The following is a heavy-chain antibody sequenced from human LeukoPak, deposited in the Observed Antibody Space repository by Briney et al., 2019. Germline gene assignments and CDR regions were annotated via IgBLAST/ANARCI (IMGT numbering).Heavy chain of an antibody. CDR3: ARSYGVQVPYGMDV. Sequence: GASVKVSCKAAGYTFIGYYIHWVRQAPGQGLEWMGWINPNIGGTSYAQKFQGRVTITRDTSISTAYVELRSLRSDDTALYYCARSYGVQVPYGMDVWGQGTTVTVSS. CDR2: INPNIGGT. CDR1: GYTFIGYY. V-gene: IGHV1-2*02. J-gene: IGHJ6*02. D-gene: IGHD4-17*01.